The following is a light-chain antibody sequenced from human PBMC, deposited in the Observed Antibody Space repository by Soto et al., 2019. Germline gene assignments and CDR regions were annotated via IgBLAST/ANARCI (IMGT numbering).Light chain of an antibody. J-gene: IGKJ1*01. CDR3: HHATMWPRR. CDR1: QSVSSD. Sequence: SALPSFLSPGERASLSCRASQSVSSDLAWYQQKPGQAPRLLIYGASTRATGAPATFSGSGSETEFTLTIVSLQSEDFVIYCCHHATMWPRRLGQGTKVDIK. CDR2: GAS. V-gene: IGKV3-15*01.